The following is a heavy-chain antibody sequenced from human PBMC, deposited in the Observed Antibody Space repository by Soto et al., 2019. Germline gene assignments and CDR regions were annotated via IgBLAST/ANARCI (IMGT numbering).Heavy chain of an antibody. D-gene: IGHD6-6*01. J-gene: IGHJ6*02. Sequence: GGSLRLSCAASGFTFSSYEMNWVRQAPGKGLEWVSYISSSGSTIYYADSVKGRFTISRDNAKNSLYLQMNSLRAEDTAVYYCARGNYKGIAARPYYYYYYGMDVWGQGTTVTVSS. V-gene: IGHV3-48*03. CDR3: ARGNYKGIAARPYYYYYYGMDV. CDR1: GFTFSSYE. CDR2: ISSSGSTI.